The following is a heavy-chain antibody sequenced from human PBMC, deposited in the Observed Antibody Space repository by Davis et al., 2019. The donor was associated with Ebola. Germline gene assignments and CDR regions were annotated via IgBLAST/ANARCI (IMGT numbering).Heavy chain of an antibody. Sequence: GGSLRLSCAASGFTFSSFPMSWVRQAPGKGLEWVSGISDSGGSTHYADSVKGRFTISRDNSKNTLYLQMNSLRPEDTAVYYCARDSDDYSFDYWGQGTLVTVSS. CDR3: ARDSDDYSFDY. CDR1: GFTFSSFP. D-gene: IGHD4-11*01. J-gene: IGHJ4*02. CDR2: ISDSGGST. V-gene: IGHV3-23*01.